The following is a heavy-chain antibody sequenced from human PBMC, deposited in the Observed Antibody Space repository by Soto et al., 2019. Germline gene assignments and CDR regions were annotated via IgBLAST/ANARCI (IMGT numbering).Heavy chain of an antibody. CDR2: IIPILGIA. CDR1: GGTFSSYT. D-gene: IGHD3-22*01. J-gene: IGHJ4*02. CDR3: AGGYYDDSSGSFDY. V-gene: IGHV1-69*02. Sequence: QVQLVQSGAEVKKPGSSVKVSCKASGGTFSSYTISWVRQASGQGLEWMGWIIPILGIANYSQKFQGRVTXXAXKXXSTAYMALSSLRSEDTAVYYCAGGYYDDSSGSFDYWGQGTLVTVSS.